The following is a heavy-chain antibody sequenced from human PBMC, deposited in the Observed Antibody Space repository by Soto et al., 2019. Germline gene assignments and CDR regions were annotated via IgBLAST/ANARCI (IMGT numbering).Heavy chain of an antibody. V-gene: IGHV1-69*13. CDR1: GGTFSSYS. CDR2: IISIFGTA. CDR3: ARCYYDSSGYRLGPLLPNDY. D-gene: IGHD3-22*01. Sequence: GASVKVSCKASGGTFSSYSISWVRQAPGQGLEWMGGIISIFGTANYAQKFQGRVTITADESTSTAYLELSSLRSEDTAVYYCARCYYDSSGYRLGPLLPNDYWGQGTLVTVSS. J-gene: IGHJ4*02.